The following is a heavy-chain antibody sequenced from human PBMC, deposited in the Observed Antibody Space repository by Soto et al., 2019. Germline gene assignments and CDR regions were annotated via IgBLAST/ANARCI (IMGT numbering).Heavy chain of an antibody. D-gene: IGHD3-22*01. J-gene: IGHJ4*02. CDR3: ARRTYYYDSSGYYLYYFDY. CDR1: GGTFSSYA. CDR2: IIPIFGTA. V-gene: IGHV1-69*01. Sequence: QVQLVQSRAEVKKPGSSVKVSCKASGGTFSSYAISWVRQAPGQGLEWMGGIIPIFGTANYAQKFQGRVTITADESTSTAYMELSSLRSEDTAVYYCARRTYYYDSSGYYLYYFDYWGQGTLVTVSS.